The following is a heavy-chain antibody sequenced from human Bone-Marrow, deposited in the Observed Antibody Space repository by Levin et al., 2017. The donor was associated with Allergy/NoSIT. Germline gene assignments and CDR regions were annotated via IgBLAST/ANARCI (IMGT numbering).Heavy chain of an antibody. Sequence: ASVKVSCKTSGYTFTGYYIIWVRQAPGQGLEWMGMFSAYNDDAKYAQKFQGRVTMTADTSTTTAYMELRSLRSDAPPPPPPPPPPPPTDFDFWGQGTLVSVSS. J-gene: IGHJ4*02. CDR2: FSAYNDDA. CDR1: GYTFTGYY. V-gene: IGHV1-18*01. CDR3: PPPPPPTDFDF.